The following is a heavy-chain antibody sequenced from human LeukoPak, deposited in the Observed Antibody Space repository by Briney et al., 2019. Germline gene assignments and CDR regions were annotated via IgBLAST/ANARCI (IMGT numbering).Heavy chain of an antibody. J-gene: IGHJ6*02. D-gene: IGHD2-15*01. CDR2: INHSGST. CDR1: GGSFSGYY. CDR3: ARVRYCSGGSCSRADYYYYYGMDV. Sequence: SETLSLTCAVYGGSFSGYYWSWIRQPPGKGLEWIGEINHSGSTNYNPSLKSRVTISVDTSKNQFSLKLSSVTAADTAVYYCARVRYCSGGSCSRADYYYYYGMDVWGQGTTVTVSS. V-gene: IGHV4-34*01.